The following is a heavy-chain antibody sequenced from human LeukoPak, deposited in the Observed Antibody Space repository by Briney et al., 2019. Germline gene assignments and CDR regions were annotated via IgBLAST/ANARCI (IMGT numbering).Heavy chain of an antibody. CDR1: GGSISSYY. CDR3: AGSYYSGSYYWFDP. Sequence: SETLSLTCTVSGGSISSYYWSWIRQPPGKGLEWIGYIYYSGTSNYNPSLKSRVTISVDTSKNQFSLKLNSVTAADTAVYYCAGSYYSGSYYWFDPWGQGTLVTVSS. D-gene: IGHD1-26*01. V-gene: IGHV4-59*01. CDR2: IYYSGTS. J-gene: IGHJ5*02.